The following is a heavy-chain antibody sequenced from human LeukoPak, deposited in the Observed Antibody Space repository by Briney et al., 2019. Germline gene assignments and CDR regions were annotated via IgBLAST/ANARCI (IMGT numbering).Heavy chain of an antibody. CDR3: ARVVGYYDFWSGYRLRHDAFDI. Sequence: ASVKVSCKASGGTFSSYAISWVRQAPGQGLEWMGGIIPIFGAANYAQKFQGRVTITADESTSSAYMELSSLRSEDTAVYYCARVVGYYDFWSGYRLRHDAFDIWGQGTMVTVSS. D-gene: IGHD3-3*01. CDR1: GGTFSSYA. J-gene: IGHJ3*02. V-gene: IGHV1-69*01. CDR2: IIPIFGAA.